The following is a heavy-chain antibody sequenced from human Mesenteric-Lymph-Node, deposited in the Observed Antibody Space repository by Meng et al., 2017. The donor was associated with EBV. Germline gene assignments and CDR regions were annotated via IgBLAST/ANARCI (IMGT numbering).Heavy chain of an antibody. D-gene: IGHD3-10*01. Sequence: QLQLQGSGPGMVRPSGTLLLICTVSSDSISSTSYHWGWIRQPPGKGLEWIGSIYYSGATYFNPSLESRVSISVDTSKKQFSLRLTSVTAADTAVYYCARQYGSSFDYWGQGTLVTVSS. J-gene: IGHJ4*02. CDR3: ARQYGSSFDY. CDR1: SDSISSTSYH. CDR2: IYYSGAT. V-gene: IGHV4-39*01.